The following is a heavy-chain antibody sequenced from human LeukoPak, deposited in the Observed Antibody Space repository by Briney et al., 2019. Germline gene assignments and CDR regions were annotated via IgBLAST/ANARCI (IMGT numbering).Heavy chain of an antibody. CDR2: IIPIFGTA. Sequence: SVKVSCEASGGTFSSYAISWVRQAPGQGLEWMGGIIPIFGTANYAQKFQGRVTITADESTSTAYMELSSLRSEDTAVYYCARAAGGYCSGGSCYTDYWGQGTLVTVS. V-gene: IGHV1-69*13. D-gene: IGHD2-15*01. CDR3: ARAAGGYCSGGSCYTDY. J-gene: IGHJ4*02. CDR1: GGTFSSYA.